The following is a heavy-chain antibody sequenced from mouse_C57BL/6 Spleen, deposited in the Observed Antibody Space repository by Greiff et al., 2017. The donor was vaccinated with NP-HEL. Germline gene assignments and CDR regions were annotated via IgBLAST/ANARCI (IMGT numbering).Heavy chain of an antibody. Sequence: QVQLQQSGAELAKPGASVKLSCTASGYTFTSYWMHWVNQRPGRGLVWIGYINPSSGYTKYNQTFKDKATLTADTSSSTVFMQLSSLTSEDSAVYYCAKENPYYSCDYWGQGTTVTVSA. J-gene: IGHJ2*01. CDR3: AKENPYYSCDY. V-gene: IGHV1-7*01. CDR1: GYTFTSYW. D-gene: IGHD2-12*01. CDR2: INPSSGYT.